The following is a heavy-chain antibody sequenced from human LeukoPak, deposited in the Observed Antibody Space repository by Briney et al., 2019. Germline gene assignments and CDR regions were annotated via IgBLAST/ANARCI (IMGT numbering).Heavy chain of an antibody. J-gene: IGHJ4*02. CDR2: IYYSGTT. Sequence: PSETLSLTCTVSGGSISSYYWSWIRQPPGKGLEWIGYIYYSGTTNYNPSLKSRVTISVDTSKNQFSLKLSSVTAADTAVYYCAREKLNYYDSSGYHYYFDYWGQGTLVTVSS. CDR3: AREKLNYYDSSGYHYYFDY. V-gene: IGHV4-59*01. CDR1: GGSISSYY. D-gene: IGHD3-22*01.